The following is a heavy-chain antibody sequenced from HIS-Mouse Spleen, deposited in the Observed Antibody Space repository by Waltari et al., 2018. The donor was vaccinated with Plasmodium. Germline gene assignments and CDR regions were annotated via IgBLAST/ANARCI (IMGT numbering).Heavy chain of an antibody. J-gene: IGHJ1*01. D-gene: IGHD6-13*01. CDR3: ARVLGYKAAAGTFVEYFQH. V-gene: IGHV1-2*02. CDR1: GYTFTGYY. Sequence: QVQLVQSGAEGKKTGASVKVSCKASGYTFTGYYMHWVRQASGQGLEWMGWINPNSGGTNYAQKFQGRVTMTRDTSISTAYMELSRLRSDDTAVYYCARVLGYKAAAGTFVEYFQHWGQGTLVTVSS. CDR2: INPNSGGT.